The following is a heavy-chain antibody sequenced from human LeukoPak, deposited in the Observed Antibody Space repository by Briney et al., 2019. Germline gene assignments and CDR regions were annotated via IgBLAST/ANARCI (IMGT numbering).Heavy chain of an antibody. V-gene: IGHV4-39*01. D-gene: IGHD2-21*02. J-gene: IGHJ4*02. CDR1: GVSISSSSYY. CDR3: ARREVTRSYYFDS. CDR2: IYYSGST. Sequence: SETLSLTCSVSGVSISSSSYYWGWIRQPPGKGLEWIGSIYYSGSTYYNPSLKSRVIISVDTSRNQFSLKLSSVTAADTAMYYCARREVTRSYYFDSWGQGTLVSVSS.